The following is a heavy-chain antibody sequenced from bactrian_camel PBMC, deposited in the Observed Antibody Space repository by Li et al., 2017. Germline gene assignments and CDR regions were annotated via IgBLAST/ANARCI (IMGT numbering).Heavy chain of an antibody. CDR1: RYAYSSYC. J-gene: IGHJ6*01. Sequence: HVQLVESGGGSVQAGGSLRLSCTASSRYAYSSYCLGWFRQGPGKEREAVVGVDADGTTIYADSVKGRFTISRDNTQNMVYLQMNSLKSEDTALYYCSRCLSGCSSSWGQGTQVTVS. D-gene: IGHD1*01. CDR2: VDADGTT. CDR3: SRCLSGCSSS. V-gene: IGHV3S53*01.